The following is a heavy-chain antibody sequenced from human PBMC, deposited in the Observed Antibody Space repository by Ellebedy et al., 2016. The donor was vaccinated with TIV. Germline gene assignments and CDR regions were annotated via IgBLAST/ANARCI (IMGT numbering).Heavy chain of an antibody. Sequence: GESLKISCAASGFTFSTYAMGWVRQAPGKGLEWVSTISSDGGGTYYPNSVNGRFTISRDNSKSSLYLQMNSLRADDTALYYCARGGVVAGADFWGQGTLVTVSS. V-gene: IGHV3-23*01. J-gene: IGHJ4*02. CDR3: ARGGVVAGADF. CDR2: ISSDGGGT. CDR1: GFTFSTYA. D-gene: IGHD6-19*01.